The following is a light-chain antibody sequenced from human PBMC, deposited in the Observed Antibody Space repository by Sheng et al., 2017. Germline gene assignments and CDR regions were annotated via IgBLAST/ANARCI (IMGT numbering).Light chain of an antibody. CDR2: GAS. CDR1: QSVSTY. CDR3: QHYDKWPLP. Sequence: EIVLTQSPGTLSLSPGERATLSCRASQSVSTYLAWYQQKPGQAPRLLIYGASTRPTGIPARFSGSGSGTEFTLTISSLQSEDFAVYYCQHYDKWPLPFGGGTKVEIK. J-gene: IGKJ4*01. V-gene: IGKV3-15*01.